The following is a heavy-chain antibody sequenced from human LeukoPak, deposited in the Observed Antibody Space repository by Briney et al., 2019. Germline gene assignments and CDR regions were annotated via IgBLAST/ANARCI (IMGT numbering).Heavy chain of an antibody. D-gene: IGHD2-2*01. CDR2: IYSGGST. J-gene: IGHJ6*03. CDR3: ARGDQLLLYYYYIDV. Sequence: GGSLRLSCAASGFTVSSNYMSWVRQAPGKGLEWVSIIYSGGSTYYADSVKGRFTISRDNSKNTLYLQMNSLRSEDTAVYYCARGDQLLLYYYYIDVWGKGTTVTVSS. CDR1: GFTVSSNY. V-gene: IGHV3-53*05.